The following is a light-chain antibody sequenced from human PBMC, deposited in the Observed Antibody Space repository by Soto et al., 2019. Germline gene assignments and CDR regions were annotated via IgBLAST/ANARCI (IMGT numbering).Light chain of an antibody. J-gene: IGKJ1*01. V-gene: IGKV3-15*01. Sequence: EIVMTQSPATLSVSPGERATLSCRASESVGSNLAWFQQKPGQAPRLLMFAASSRATGFPARFSGSGSGTEFNFTISSLQSEDFGVYYCQQYNNWPRTFGQGTKVDIK. CDR1: ESVGSN. CDR2: AAS. CDR3: QQYNNWPRT.